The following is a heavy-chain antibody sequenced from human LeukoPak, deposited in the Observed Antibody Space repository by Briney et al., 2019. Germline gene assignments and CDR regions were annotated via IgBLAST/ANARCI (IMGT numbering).Heavy chain of an antibody. Sequence: GASVKVSCKASGYTFTSYYMHWVRQAPGQGLEWMGIINPSGGSTSYAQKFQGRVTMTRDTSTSTVYMELSSLRSEDTAVYYYAITVTSSYGLDYWGQGTLVTVSS. CDR3: AITVTSSYGLDY. J-gene: IGHJ4*02. V-gene: IGHV1-46*01. CDR1: GYTFTSYY. CDR2: INPSGGST. D-gene: IGHD5-18*01.